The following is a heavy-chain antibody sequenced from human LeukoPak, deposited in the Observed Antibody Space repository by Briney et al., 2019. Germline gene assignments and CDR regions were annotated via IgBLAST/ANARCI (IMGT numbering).Heavy chain of an antibody. CDR1: GGSFSGYY. Sequence: SETLSLTCAVYGGSFSGYYWSWIRQPPGKGLEWIGEINHSGSTNYNPSLKSRVTISVDTSKNQFSLKLSSVTAADTAVYYCARRAGLRWSVKGFDPWGQGTLVTVSS. CDR2: INHSGST. D-gene: IGHD2-21*01. CDR3: ARRAGLRWSVKGFDP. V-gene: IGHV4-34*01. J-gene: IGHJ5*02.